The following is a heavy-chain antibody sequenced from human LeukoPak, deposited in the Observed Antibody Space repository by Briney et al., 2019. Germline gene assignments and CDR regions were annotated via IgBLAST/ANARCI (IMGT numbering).Heavy chain of an antibody. CDR3: ARGIAARGRLDY. CDR2: INHSGST. D-gene: IGHD6-6*01. J-gene: IGHJ4*02. Sequence: PSETLSLTCAVYGGSFSGYYWSWIRQPPGKGLEWIGEINHSGSTNYNPSLKSRVTISVDTSKNQFSLKLSSVTAADTAVYHCARGIAARGRLDYWGKGTLVTVSS. CDR1: GGSFSGYY. V-gene: IGHV4-34*01.